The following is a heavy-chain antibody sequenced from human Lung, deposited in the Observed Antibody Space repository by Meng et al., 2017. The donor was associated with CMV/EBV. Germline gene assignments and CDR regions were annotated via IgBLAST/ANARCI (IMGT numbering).Heavy chain of an antibody. J-gene: IGHJ4*01. CDR3: AGVAACGY. Sequence: ESXKISCAASGFTFSSFDMSWVRQAPGKGLEWVAIVSDTQGDTYYADSVKGRFTISRDNSKSTLYLQMNSLRSDDTAGYYGAGVAACGYWGQGTRVTVAS. CDR2: VSDTQGDT. CDR1: GFTFSSFD. D-gene: IGHD2-21*01. V-gene: IGHV3-23*01.